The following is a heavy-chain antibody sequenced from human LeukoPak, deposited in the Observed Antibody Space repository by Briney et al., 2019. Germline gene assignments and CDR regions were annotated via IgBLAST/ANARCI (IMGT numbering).Heavy chain of an antibody. J-gene: IGHJ3*02. V-gene: IGHV4-59*01. CDR3: ARGGGPMIVAEDVFDI. CDR1: GGSISSYY. D-gene: IGHD3-22*01. CDR2: IYYSGST. Sequence: SETLSLTSTVSGGSISSYYWSWIRQPPGKGLEWIGYIYYSGSTNYNPSLKSRVTISVDTSKNQFSLKLSSVTAADTAVYYCARGGGPMIVAEDVFDIWGQGTMVTVSS.